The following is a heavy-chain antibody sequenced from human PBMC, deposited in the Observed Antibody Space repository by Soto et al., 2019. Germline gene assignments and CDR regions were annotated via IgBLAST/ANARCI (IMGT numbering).Heavy chain of an antibody. J-gene: IGHJ4*02. CDR1: GGSISSNY. CDR2: VYNSGST. D-gene: IGHD6-13*01. CDR3: ARYRREAVAGYTLDN. Sequence: SETLSLTCTVSGGSISSNYWTWIRQPPGKGLEWIGYVYNSGSTNYNPSLKSRVTISEDASKSQFSLKVNSMTAADTAVYYCARYRREAVAGYTLDNWGQGILVTVPS. V-gene: IGHV4-59*01.